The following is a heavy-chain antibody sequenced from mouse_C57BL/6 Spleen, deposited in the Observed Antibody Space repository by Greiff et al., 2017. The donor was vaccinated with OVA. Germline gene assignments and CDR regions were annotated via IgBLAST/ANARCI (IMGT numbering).Heavy chain of an antibody. V-gene: IGHV1-26*01. CDR3: AWDGYADFDV. J-gene: IGHJ1*03. D-gene: IGHD2-2*01. CDR1: GYTFTDYY. Sequence: VQLQQSGPELVKPGASVKISCRASGYTFTDYYMNWVKQSHGKSLEWIGDINPNNGGTSYTQKVKGKATLTVDKSSSTAYMELRSLTSEDSAVDYCAWDGYADFDVWGTGTTVTVSS. CDR2: INPNNGGT.